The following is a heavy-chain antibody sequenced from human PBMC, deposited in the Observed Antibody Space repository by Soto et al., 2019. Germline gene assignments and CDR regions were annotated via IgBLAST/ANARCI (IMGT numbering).Heavy chain of an antibody. CDR2: MNPNSGNT. CDR1: GYTFTSYD. V-gene: IGHV1-8*01. Sequence: QVQLVQSGAEVKKPGASVKVSCKASGYTFTSYDINWVRQATGQGLEWMGWMNPNSGNTAYAQKFQGRVTMTRNTSISTAYMERSSLRAEETAVYYCARERNWFDPWGQGTLVTVSS. J-gene: IGHJ5*02. CDR3: ARERNWFDP.